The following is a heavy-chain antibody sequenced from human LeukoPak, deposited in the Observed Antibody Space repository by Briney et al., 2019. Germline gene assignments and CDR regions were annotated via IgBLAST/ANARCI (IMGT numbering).Heavy chain of an antibody. Sequence: GGSLRLSCAASGFTFRDYTMNWVRQAPGKGLEWVSGISWNSGSIGYADSVKGRFTISRDNAKNSLYLQMNSLRAEDTALYYCAKCRGSYWYYFDYWGQGTLVTVSS. CDR1: GFTFRDYT. J-gene: IGHJ4*02. D-gene: IGHD1-26*01. CDR2: ISWNSGSI. CDR3: AKCRGSYWYYFDY. V-gene: IGHV3-9*01.